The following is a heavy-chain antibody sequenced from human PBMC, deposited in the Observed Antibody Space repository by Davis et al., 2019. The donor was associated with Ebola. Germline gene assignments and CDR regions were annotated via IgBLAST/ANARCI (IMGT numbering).Heavy chain of an antibody. Sequence: GESLKISCRDSGNSFTSHWIGWVRQMPGKGLEWMGRIDPSDSYTNYSPSFQGHVTISADKSISTAYLQCSSLKASDTAMYYCAGHEGDIVVVVAAPDYWGQGTLVTVSS. CDR1: GNSFTSHW. CDR3: AGHEGDIVVVVAAPDY. D-gene: IGHD2-15*01. J-gene: IGHJ4*02. CDR2: IDPSDSYT. V-gene: IGHV5-10-1*01.